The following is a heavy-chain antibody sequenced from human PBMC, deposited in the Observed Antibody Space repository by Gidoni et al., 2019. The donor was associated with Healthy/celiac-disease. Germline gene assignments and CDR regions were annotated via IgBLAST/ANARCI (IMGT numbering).Heavy chain of an antibody. V-gene: IGHV1-69*02. Sequence: QVQLVQSGAEVQKPRSSVKVPCNASGGTFSSYTISWVRQAPGQGLEWMGRIIPILGIANYAQKFQGRVTITADKSTSTAYMELSSLRSEDTAVYYCATGLPGIAAYHGMDVWGQGTTVTVSS. CDR3: ATGLPGIAAYHGMDV. D-gene: IGHD6-25*01. J-gene: IGHJ6*02. CDR2: IIPILGIA. CDR1: GGTFSSYT.